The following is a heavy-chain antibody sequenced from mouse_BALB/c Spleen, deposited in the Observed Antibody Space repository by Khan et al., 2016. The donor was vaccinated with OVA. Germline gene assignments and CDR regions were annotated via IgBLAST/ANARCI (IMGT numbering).Heavy chain of an antibody. V-gene: IGHV1-69*02. J-gene: IGHJ3*01. CDR1: GYTFTNYW. Sequence: QVQLQQSGTELVRPGASVKLSCKASGYTFTNYWINWVKQRPGQGLEWIGNIYPSDSYTNYNQKFKDKATLTVDKSSSTASMQLSSPTSEDSAVYYCTREGVEGSSFAYGGKGTLVTVSA. CDR3: TREGVEGSSFAY. CDR2: IYPSDSYT.